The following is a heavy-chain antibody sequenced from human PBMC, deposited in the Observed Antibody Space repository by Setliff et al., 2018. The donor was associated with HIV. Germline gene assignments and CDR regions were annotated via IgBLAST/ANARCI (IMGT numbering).Heavy chain of an antibody. Sequence: GGSLRLSCAASGVTFSSYSMNWVRQAPGKGLEWVSYISSRSSNIFYAESVKGRFTISRDNAKNSLYLQINSLRVEDTALYYCARDLNWGFDYWGQGTLVTVSS. D-gene: IGHD7-27*01. CDR2: ISSRSSNI. CDR3: ARDLNWGFDY. J-gene: IGHJ4*02. V-gene: IGHV3-48*01. CDR1: GVTFSSYS.